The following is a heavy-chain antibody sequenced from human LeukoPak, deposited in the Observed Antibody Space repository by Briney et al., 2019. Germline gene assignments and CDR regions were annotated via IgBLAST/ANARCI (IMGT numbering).Heavy chain of an antibody. J-gene: IGHJ4*02. CDR3: ARCGAAVTTHFSH. D-gene: IGHD4-17*01. CDR2: ISASDGTT. Sequence: ASAQVSCKASGYSFSIYGITWARQAPGQGLEYLGWISASDGTTNYAQKVQDRVTMTTDTSTSTAYLELRSLRSEDTAVYYCARCGAAVTTHFSHWGQGTLVTVSS. CDR1: GYSFSIYG. V-gene: IGHV1-18*01.